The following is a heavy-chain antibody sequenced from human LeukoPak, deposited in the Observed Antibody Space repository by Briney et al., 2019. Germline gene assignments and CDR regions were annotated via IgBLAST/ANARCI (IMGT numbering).Heavy chain of an antibody. CDR2: IYYSGST. CDR3: ARGGSGSYHNWFDP. V-gene: IGHV4-59*01. CDR1: GGSISSYY. Sequence: SETLSLTCTVSGGSISSYYWSWIRQPPGKGLEWIGYIYYSGSTNYNPSLKSRVTISVDTSKNQFSLKLSSVTAADTAVYYCARGGSGSYHNWFDPWGQGTLDTVSS. D-gene: IGHD3-10*01. J-gene: IGHJ5*02.